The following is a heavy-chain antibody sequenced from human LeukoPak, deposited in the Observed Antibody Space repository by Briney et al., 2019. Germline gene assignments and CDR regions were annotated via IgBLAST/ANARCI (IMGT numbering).Heavy chain of an antibody. J-gene: IGHJ3*02. CDR3: AREEYYDFWSGPLDAFDI. V-gene: IGHV3-7*01. CDR2: IKQDGSEK. CDR1: GFTFSSYW. D-gene: IGHD3-3*01. Sequence: GGSLRLSCAASGFTFSSYWMSWVRQAPGKGLEWVANIKQDGSEKYYVDSVKGRLTISRDNAKNSLYLQMNSLRAEDTAVYYCAREEYYDFWSGPLDAFDIWGQGTMVTVSS.